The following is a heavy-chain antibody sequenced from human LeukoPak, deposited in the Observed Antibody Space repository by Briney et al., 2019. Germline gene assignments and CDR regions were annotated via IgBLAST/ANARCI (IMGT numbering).Heavy chain of an antibody. J-gene: IGHJ4*02. CDR1: GGSFSGYY. V-gene: IGHV4-34*01. D-gene: IGHD3-16*01. CDR3: ATLHGGVLDY. Sequence: SETLSLTCAVYGGSFSGYYWSWIRQPPGKGLEWIGEINHSGSTNHNPSLKSRVTISVDTSKNQFSLKLSSVTAADTAVYYCATLHGGVLDYWGQGTLVTVSS. CDR2: INHSGST.